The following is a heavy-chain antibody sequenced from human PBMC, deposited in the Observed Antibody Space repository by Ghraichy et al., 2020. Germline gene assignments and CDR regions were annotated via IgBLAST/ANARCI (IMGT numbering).Heavy chain of an antibody. CDR1: GFTFSSYA. D-gene: IGHD3-3*01. J-gene: IGHJ6*02. CDR3: AKFGVVIGGYYGMDV. V-gene: IGHV3-23*01. CDR2: ISGSGGST. Sequence: GESLNISCAASGFTFSSYAMSWVRQAPGKGLEWVSAISGSGGSTYYADSVKGRFTISRDNSKNTLYLQMNSLRAEDTAVYYCAKFGVVIGGYYGMDVWGQGTTVTVSS.